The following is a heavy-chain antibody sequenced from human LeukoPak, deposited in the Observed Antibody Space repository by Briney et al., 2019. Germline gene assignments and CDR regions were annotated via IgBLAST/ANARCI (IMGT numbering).Heavy chain of an antibody. J-gene: IGHJ4*02. CDR1: GYTFTGYY. Sequence: ASVKVSCKASGYTFTGYYMHWVRQAPGQGLEWMGWINPNSGGTNYAQKFQGRVTMTRDTSISTAYMELSRLRSDDTAVYYCARDPEADYYDSSGYYSYYFDYWGQGTLVTVSP. CDR2: INPNSGGT. CDR3: ARDPEADYYDSSGYYSYYFDY. V-gene: IGHV1-2*02. D-gene: IGHD3-22*01.